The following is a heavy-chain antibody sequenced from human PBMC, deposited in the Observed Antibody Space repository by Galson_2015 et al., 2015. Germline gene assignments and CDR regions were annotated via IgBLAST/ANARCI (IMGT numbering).Heavy chain of an antibody. D-gene: IGHD3-16*01. Sequence: SLRLSCAASGFTFSSYWMHWVRQAPGKGLVWVSRINSDGSSTSYADSVKGRFTISRDNAKNTLYLQMNSLRAEDMAVYYCARDWGPAGDREPGDYWGQGTLVTVSS. CDR3: ARDWGPAGDREPGDY. J-gene: IGHJ4*02. CDR2: INSDGSST. CDR1: GFTFSSYW. V-gene: IGHV3-74*01.